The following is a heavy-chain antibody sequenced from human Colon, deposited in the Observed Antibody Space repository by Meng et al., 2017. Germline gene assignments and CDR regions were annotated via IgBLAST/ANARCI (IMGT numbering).Heavy chain of an antibody. V-gene: IGHV3-74*01. D-gene: IGHD6-13*01. J-gene: IGHJ4*02. CDR2: IIGDGSAR. Sequence: VGVGGGLVPLGGSLRLSCEASGFTFSDFWMHWVRQAPGKGLEWVSRIIGDGSARDYADSVKGRFIISRDNAKTTVYLEMNNLRAEDTAIYYCARGLHIAAANYWGQGTLVTVSS. CDR3: ARGLHIAAANY. CDR1: GFTFSDFW.